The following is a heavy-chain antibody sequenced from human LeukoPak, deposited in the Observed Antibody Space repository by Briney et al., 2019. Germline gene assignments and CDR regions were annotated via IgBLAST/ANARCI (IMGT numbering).Heavy chain of an antibody. J-gene: IGHJ6*02. CDR1: GFTFSSYW. CDR2: IKQDGSEK. CDR3: ARDDFWSGYYYCYYGMDV. Sequence: GGSLRLSCAASGFTFSSYWMSWVRQAPGKGLEWVANIKQDGSEKYYVDSVKGRFTISRDNAKNSLYLQMNSLRAEDTAVYYCARDDFWSGYYYCYYGMDVWGQGTTVTVSS. V-gene: IGHV3-7*03. D-gene: IGHD3-3*01.